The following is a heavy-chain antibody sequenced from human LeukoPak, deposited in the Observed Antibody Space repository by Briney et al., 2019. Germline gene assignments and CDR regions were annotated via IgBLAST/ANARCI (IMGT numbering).Heavy chain of an antibody. CDR1: GYSIRSHYY. CDR2: IYHSGST. Sequence: SETLSLTCTVSGYSIRSHYYWGWIRQPPGKGLEWIATIYHSGSTYYNPSLKSRVTISVHTSKNQFSLKLSSVTAADTAIYYCARVSADYYPVSPSWGQGTLVTVSS. CDR3: ARVSADYYPVSPS. D-gene: IGHD3-10*01. V-gene: IGHV4-38-2*02. J-gene: IGHJ5*02.